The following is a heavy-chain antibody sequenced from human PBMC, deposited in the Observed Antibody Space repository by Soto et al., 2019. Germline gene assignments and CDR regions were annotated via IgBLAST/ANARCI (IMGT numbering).Heavy chain of an antibody. V-gene: IGHV1-8*01. CDR1: GYSFTSYD. D-gene: IGHD2-8*02. CDR2: MNPNSGDT. CDR3: ARVGFLVGSTIDC. J-gene: IGHJ4*02. Sequence: QVQLVQSGAEVKKPGASIRVSCKASGYSFTSYDMHWVRQATGHGLEWMGWMNPNSGDTEYAQKFQGRVTMTRDTSTRIAYMELSSLTSEDTAVYYCARVGFLVGSTIDCWGQGTLVTVSS.